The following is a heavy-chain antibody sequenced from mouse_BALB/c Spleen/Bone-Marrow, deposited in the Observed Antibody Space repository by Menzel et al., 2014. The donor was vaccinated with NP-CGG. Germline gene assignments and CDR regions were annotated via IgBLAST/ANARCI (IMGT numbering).Heavy chain of an antibody. CDR1: GFVFSRYW. V-gene: IGHV4-1*02. J-gene: IGHJ1*01. CDR2: INPDSSTI. D-gene: IGHD2-3*01. Sequence: DVQLVESGGGLVQPGGSLKLSCAASGFVFSRYWMSWVRQAPGKGLEWIGEINPDSSTINYTPSLKDKFIISRDNAKNTLYLQMSKVRSEDTALYYCARRGYDGYWYFDVWGAGTTVTVSS. CDR3: ARRGYDGYWYFDV.